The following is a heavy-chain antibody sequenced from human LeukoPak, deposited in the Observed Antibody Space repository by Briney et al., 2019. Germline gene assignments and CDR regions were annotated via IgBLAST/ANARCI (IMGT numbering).Heavy chain of an antibody. Sequence: GGSLRLSCAASGFTFSSYGMHWVRQAPGKGLEWVAVIWFDGSNKYYADSVKGRFTISRDNSKNTLYLQMNSLRDEDTAVDYCAKCFSEPQRPYYYYYMDVWGKGTTVTVSS. CDR2: IWFDGSNK. V-gene: IGHV3-33*06. CDR1: GFTFSSYG. CDR3: AKCFSEPQRPYYYYYMDV. D-gene: IGHD1-14*01. J-gene: IGHJ6*03.